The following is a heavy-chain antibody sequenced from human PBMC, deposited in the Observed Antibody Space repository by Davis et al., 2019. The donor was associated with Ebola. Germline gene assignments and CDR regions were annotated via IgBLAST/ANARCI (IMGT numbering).Heavy chain of an antibody. CDR1: GFTVSSNY. CDR3: AKDIRSTIFGVVTDY. J-gene: IGHJ4*02. CDR2: IYSGGST. D-gene: IGHD3-3*01. V-gene: IGHV3-53*01. Sequence: GGSLRLSCAASGFTVSSNYMSWVRQAPGKGLEWVSVIYSGGSTYYADSVKGRFTISRDNSKNTLYLQMNSLRAEDTAVYYCAKDIRSTIFGVVTDYWGQGTLVTVSS.